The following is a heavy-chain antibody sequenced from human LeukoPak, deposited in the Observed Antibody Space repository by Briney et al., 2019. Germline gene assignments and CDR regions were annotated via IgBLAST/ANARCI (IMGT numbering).Heavy chain of an antibody. V-gene: IGHV1-8*03. CDR3: ARVGAGEGGIDY. CDR1: GYTFIIYE. Sequence: ASVKVSCKASGYTFIIYEIQWVRQAPGQGLEWVGWMRPRYGNTAYAQGFQGRVTITRDTSIDTVYMELSGLRSEDTAVYYCARVGAGEGGIDYWAQGTLITVSS. J-gene: IGHJ4*02. CDR2: MRPRYGNT. D-gene: IGHD3-10*01.